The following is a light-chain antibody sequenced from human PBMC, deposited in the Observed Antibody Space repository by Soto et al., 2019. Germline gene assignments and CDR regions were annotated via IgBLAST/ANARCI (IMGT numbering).Light chain of an antibody. Sequence: QSVLTQPASVSGSPGQSITISCTGTNSDVGSYNLVSWCQQHPGKAPKLMIYEGSKRPSGVSNRFSGSKSGNTASLTISGLQAEDEADYYCCSYAGSSTFGFGTGTKVTVL. CDR1: NSDVGSYNL. CDR3: CSYAGSSTFG. J-gene: IGLJ1*01. CDR2: EGS. V-gene: IGLV2-23*03.